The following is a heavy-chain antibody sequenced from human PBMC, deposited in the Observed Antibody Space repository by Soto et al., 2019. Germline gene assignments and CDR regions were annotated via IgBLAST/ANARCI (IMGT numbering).Heavy chain of an antibody. Sequence: QVQLVESGGGVVQPGRSLRLSCAASGFTFSSYAMHWVRQAPRKGLEWVAVISYDGSNKYYADSVKGRFTISRDNSKNTLHLQMNSLRAEGTAVYCRARAAAAFDYWGQGTLVTVSS. CDR1: GFTFSSYA. V-gene: IGHV3-30-3*01. J-gene: IGHJ4*02. D-gene: IGHD6-25*01. CDR2: ISYDGSNK. CDR3: ARAAAAFDY.